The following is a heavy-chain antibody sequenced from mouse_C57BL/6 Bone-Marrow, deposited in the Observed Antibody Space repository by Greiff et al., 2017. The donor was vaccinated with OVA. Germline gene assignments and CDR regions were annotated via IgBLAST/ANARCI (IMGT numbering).Heavy chain of an antibody. Sequence: QVQLQQPGAELVMPGASVKLSCKASGYTFTSYWMHWVKQRPGQGLEWIGEIDPSDSYTNYNQKFKGKFTLTVDNSSNTAFMQLSSLTSEDASVCYCAREDSMDYWGQGTSVTVSS. J-gene: IGHJ4*01. CDR3: AREDSMDY. CDR1: GYTFTSYW. V-gene: IGHV1-69*01. CDR2: IDPSDSYT.